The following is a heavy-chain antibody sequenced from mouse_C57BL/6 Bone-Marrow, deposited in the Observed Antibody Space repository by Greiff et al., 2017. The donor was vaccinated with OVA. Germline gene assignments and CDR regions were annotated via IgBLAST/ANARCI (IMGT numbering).Heavy chain of an antibody. CDR3: ARHGLGGNYFYAMDY. D-gene: IGHD2-1*01. J-gene: IGHJ4*01. V-gene: IGHV5-12*01. CDR2: ISNGGGST. Sequence: EVKVVESGGGLVQPGGSLKLSCAASGFTFSDYYMYWVRQTPEKRLEWVAYISNGGGSTYYPDTVKGRFTISRDNAKNTLYLQMSRLKSEDTAMYYCARHGLGGNYFYAMDYWGQGTSVTVSS. CDR1: GFTFSDYY.